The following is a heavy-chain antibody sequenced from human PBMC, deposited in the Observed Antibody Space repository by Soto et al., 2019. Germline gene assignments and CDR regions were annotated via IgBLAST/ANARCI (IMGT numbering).Heavy chain of an antibody. CDR2: INPNSGGT. CDR1: GYTFTGYY. CDR3: ARDRRSSSSSGGMYNWFDP. D-gene: IGHD6-6*01. Sequence: QVQLVQSGAEVKKPGASVKVSCKASGYTFTGYYMHWVRQAPGQGLEWMGWINPNSGGTNYAQKFQGRVTTTRDTSISTAYMELSRLRSDDTAVYYCARDRRSSSSSGGMYNWFDPWGQGTLVTVSS. J-gene: IGHJ5*02. V-gene: IGHV1-2*02.